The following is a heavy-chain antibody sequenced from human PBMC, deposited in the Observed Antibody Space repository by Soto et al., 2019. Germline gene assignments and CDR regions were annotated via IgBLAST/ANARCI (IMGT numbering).Heavy chain of an antibody. D-gene: IGHD3-22*01. J-gene: IGHJ3*02. V-gene: IGHV1-46*01. CDR1: GYTFTNYN. CDR2: INPSRGST. Sequence: QVQLVQSGAEVWKPGASVKISCKASGYTFTNYNMHWLRQAPGQGLEWLGLINPSRGSTAYAQKFQCRVTMTRDTPTSTVYMDLSSLRSEDTAVYYCATSLLVMAIDGHGALDIWGQGTLVTVSS. CDR3: ATSLLVMAIDGHGALDI.